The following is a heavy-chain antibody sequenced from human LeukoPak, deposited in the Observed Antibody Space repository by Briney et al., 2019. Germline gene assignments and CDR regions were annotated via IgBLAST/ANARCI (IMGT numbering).Heavy chain of an antibody. CDR3: AKQGVDPYNWFDP. D-gene: IGHD3-10*01. CDR1: GFTLSSYA. CDR2: IRGGGGGT. V-gene: IGHV3-23*01. Sequence: PGGSLRLSCAASGFTLSSYAMSWVRQAPGKGLEWVSGIRGGGGGTYYADSVKGRFTISRDNSKNTLYLQMNSLRAEDTALYYCAKQGVDPYNWFDPWGQGTLVTVSS. J-gene: IGHJ5*02.